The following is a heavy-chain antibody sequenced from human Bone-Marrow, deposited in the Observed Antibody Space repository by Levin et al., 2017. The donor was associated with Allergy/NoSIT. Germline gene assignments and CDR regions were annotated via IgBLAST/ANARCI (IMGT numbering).Heavy chain of an antibody. V-gene: IGHV3-72*01. CDR3: TRRSCSGNSCRPFAY. J-gene: IGHJ4*02. CDR2: IRDRENSYTT. Sequence: GESLKISCAVSGFTFSDHYMDWVRQAPGKGLEWVGRIRDRENSYTTEYAASVKGRFTISRDESKNSLYLQMNSLETEDAAVYYCTRRSCSGNSCRPFAYWGQGTLVTVSS. D-gene: IGHD3-22*01. CDR1: GFTFSDHY.